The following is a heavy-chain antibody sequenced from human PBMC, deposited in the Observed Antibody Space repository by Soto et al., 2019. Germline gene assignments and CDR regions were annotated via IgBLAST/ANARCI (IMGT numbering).Heavy chain of an antibody. D-gene: IGHD5-18*01. CDR3: ARASGGEYSCCYYYGMDV. J-gene: IGHJ6*02. Sequence: QVQLVQTGAEVKKPGSSVKVSCKASGGTFSSYAISWVRQAPGQGLEWMGGIIPIFGTANYAQKFQGRVTITADESTSTASMELSSLRSEDTAVYYCARASGGEYSCCYYYGMDVWGQGTTVTVSS. V-gene: IGHV1-69*01. CDR2: IIPIFGTA. CDR1: GGTFSSYA.